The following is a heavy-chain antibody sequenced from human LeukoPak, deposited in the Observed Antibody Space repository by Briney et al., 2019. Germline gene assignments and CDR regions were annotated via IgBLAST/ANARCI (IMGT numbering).Heavy chain of an antibody. CDR3: ARETHDYSNYGLDYYYYYYMDV. D-gene: IGHD4-11*01. CDR1: GYTFTSYY. Sequence: ASVKVSCKASGYTFTSYYMHWVRQAPGQGLEWMGIINPSGGSTSYAQKFQGRVTMTRETSTSTVYMELSSLRSEDTAVYYCARETHDYSNYGLDYYYYYYMDVWGKGTTVTVSS. CDR2: INPSGGST. J-gene: IGHJ6*03. V-gene: IGHV1-46*01.